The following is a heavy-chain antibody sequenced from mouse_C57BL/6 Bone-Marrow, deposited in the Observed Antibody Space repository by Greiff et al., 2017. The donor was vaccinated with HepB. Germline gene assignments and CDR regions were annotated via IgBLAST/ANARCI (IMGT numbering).Heavy chain of an antibody. CDR2: ISSGSSTI. CDR1: GFTFSDYG. V-gene: IGHV5-17*01. J-gene: IGHJ4*01. CDR3: ARGVLYAMDY. Sequence: EVHLVESGGGLVKPGGSLKLSCAASGFTFSDYGMHWVRQAPEKGLEWVAYISSGSSTIYYADTVKGRFTISRDNAKNTLFLQMTSLRSEDTAMYYCARGVLYAMDYWGQGTSVTVSS.